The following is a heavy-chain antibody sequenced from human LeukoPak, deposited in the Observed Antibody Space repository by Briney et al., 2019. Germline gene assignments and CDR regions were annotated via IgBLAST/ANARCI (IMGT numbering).Heavy chain of an antibody. CDR3: AKAYDFWSGYPIDY. Sequence: GGSLRLSCAASGFTFSSYAMSWVRQAPGKGLEWVSATSGSGGSTYYADSVKGRFTISRDNSKNTLYLQMNSLRAEDTAVYYCAKAYDFWSGYPIDYWGQGTLVTVSS. D-gene: IGHD3-3*01. J-gene: IGHJ4*02. CDR2: TSGSGGST. CDR1: GFTFSSYA. V-gene: IGHV3-23*01.